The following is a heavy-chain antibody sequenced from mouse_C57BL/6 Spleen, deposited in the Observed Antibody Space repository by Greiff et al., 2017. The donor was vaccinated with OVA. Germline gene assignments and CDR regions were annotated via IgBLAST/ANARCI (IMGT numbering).Heavy chain of an antibody. V-gene: IGHV5-6*02. Sequence: EVKLMESGGDLVKPGGSLKLSCAASGFTFSSYGMSWVRQTPDKRLEWVATISSGGSYTYYPDSVKGRFTISRDNAKNTLYLQMSSLRSEDTAMYYCARRADAMDYWGQGTSVTVSS. CDR2: ISSGGSYT. CDR1: GFTFSSYG. CDR3: ARRADAMDY. J-gene: IGHJ4*01.